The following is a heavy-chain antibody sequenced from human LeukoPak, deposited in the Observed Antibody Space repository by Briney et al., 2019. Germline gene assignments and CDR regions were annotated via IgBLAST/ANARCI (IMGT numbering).Heavy chain of an antibody. D-gene: IGHD2-15*01. J-gene: IGHJ4*02. CDR3: TTEADIVVVVAAFRYFDY. Sequence: GGSLRLSCAASGFTFSSYWMHWVRQAPGKGLEWVGRIKSKTDGGTTDYAAPVKGRFTISRDDSKNTLYLQMNSLKTEDTAVYYCTTEADIVVVVAAFRYFDYWGQGTLVTVSS. CDR1: GFTFSSYW. CDR2: IKSKTDGGTT. V-gene: IGHV3-15*01.